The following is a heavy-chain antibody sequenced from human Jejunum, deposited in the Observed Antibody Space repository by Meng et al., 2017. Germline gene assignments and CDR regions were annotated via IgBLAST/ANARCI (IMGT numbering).Heavy chain of an antibody. CDR1: GFTFDDYE. J-gene: IGHJ5*02. Sequence: GESLKISCAASGFTFDDYEMTWVRQAPGKGLEWISYITAGGATMFYADSVRGRFTISRDNAKNSLYLQMNSLRGEDTAIYYCARGRYTTGWRYNWYDPWGQGTLVTVSS. CDR3: ARGRYTTGWRYNWYDP. D-gene: IGHD3-16*02. V-gene: IGHV3-48*03. CDR2: ITAGGATM.